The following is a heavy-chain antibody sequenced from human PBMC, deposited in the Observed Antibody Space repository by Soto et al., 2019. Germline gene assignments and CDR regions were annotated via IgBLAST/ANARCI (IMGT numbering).Heavy chain of an antibody. J-gene: IGHJ4*02. D-gene: IGHD2-15*01. CDR1: GYFFASYS. Sequence: QVQLVQSGAEVKKPGASVKVSCKASGYFFASYSMHWVRQAPGQGLEWLGMINPSVGSTSYVEKFQGRVTMTRDSSTSTGYMEMSGLRSEDTAGDYWARESAGRDEFQSSGDFDYWGQGTLVTVSS. V-gene: IGHV1-46*01. CDR2: INPSVGST. CDR3: ARESAGRDEFQSSGDFDY.